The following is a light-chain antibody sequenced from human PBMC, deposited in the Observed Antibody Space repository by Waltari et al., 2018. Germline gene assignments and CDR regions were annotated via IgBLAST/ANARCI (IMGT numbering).Light chain of an antibody. V-gene: IGKV1-39*01. J-gene: IGKJ4*01. Sequence: DIQMTRSPSSLSASMGDTVTITCRASQSVSTYLNWYQKKPGKAPNLLIYSASALQSGIPTRFRGSGSGTDFTLTIHSLQREDFATYYCQQSFILPLTFGGGTKVEIK. CDR2: SAS. CDR1: QSVSTY. CDR3: QQSFILPLT.